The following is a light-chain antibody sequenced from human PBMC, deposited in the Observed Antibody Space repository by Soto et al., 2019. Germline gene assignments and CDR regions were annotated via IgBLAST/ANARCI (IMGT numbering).Light chain of an antibody. J-gene: IGLJ1*01. Sequence: QSVLTQPPSASGTPGQRVTISCSGITSNIGSNAVHWYQQLPGTAPRLLIYDDNKRPSGIPDRFSGSKSGTSATLGITGFQTGDEADYYCGSWDSSLSAYVFGTGTKVTVL. CDR1: TSNIGSNA. CDR3: GSWDSSLSAYV. CDR2: DDN. V-gene: IGLV1-51*01.